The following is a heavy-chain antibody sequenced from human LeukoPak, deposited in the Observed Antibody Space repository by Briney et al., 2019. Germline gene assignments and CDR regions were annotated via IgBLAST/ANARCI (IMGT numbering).Heavy chain of an antibody. V-gene: IGHV3-11*04. D-gene: IGHD3-22*01. J-gene: IGHJ4*02. CDR3: AGNYLDSSGYYF. CDR1: GFRFSDYH. CDR2: ISGSGSTI. Sequence: GGSLRLSCAASGFRFSDYHMSWIRQAAGKGLEWLSYISGSGSTIYYVDSVKGRFTISRDNAKNSLYLQMSSLRAEDTAVYYCAGNYLDSSGYYFWGQGTLVTVSS.